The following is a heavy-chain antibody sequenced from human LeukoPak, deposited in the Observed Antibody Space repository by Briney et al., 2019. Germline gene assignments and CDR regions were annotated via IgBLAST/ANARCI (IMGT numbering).Heavy chain of an antibody. CDR2: INTGNGNT. CDR1: GYTFTNYG. J-gene: IGHJ1*01. CDR3: AGVPLSDASGHYYPH. V-gene: IGHV1-3*04. Sequence: ASVKVSCKTSGYTFTNYGMHWVRQAPRQSLEWMGWINTGNGNTKSSQKFQDRVTLTRDTSASTAYMELNSLGSEDTAVYYCAGVPLSDASGHYYPHWGQGTLVTVSS. D-gene: IGHD3-22*01.